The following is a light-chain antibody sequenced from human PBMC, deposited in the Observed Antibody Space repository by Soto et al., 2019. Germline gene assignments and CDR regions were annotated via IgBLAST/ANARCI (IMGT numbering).Light chain of an antibody. Sequence: DIQMTQSPSTLSASVGDRVTITCRASQSISSWLAWYQQKPGTAPKLLIYKASTLESGVPSRFSGIRSGTEFTLTVSTLQPDVFAIYYCQKYNDSFPSTLGQGTKLEIK. J-gene: IGKJ2*01. CDR1: QSISSW. CDR3: QKYNDSFPST. CDR2: KAS. V-gene: IGKV1-5*03.